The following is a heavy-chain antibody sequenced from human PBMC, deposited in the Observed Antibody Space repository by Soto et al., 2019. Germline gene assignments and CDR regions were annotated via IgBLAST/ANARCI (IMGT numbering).Heavy chain of an antibody. Sequence: GGSLRLSCAASGFSFSNSGMHWVRQAPGKGLEWVAVIWYDGSNKYYADSVKGRFTISRDNSKNTLYLQMNSLRAEDTAVYYCARDLAADYWGQGTLVTVSS. J-gene: IGHJ4*02. CDR3: ARDLAADY. CDR1: GFSFSNSG. D-gene: IGHD6-25*01. CDR2: IWYDGSNK. V-gene: IGHV3-33*08.